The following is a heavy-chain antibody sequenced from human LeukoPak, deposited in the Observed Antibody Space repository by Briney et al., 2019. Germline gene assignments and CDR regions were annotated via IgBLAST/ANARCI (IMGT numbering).Heavy chain of an antibody. J-gene: IGHJ4*02. CDR3: ARGRISDPHYYFDY. CDR2: ISAYNGDT. V-gene: IGHV1-18*01. CDR1: GYTFTTYG. Sequence: ASVKVSCKASGYTFTTYGISWVRQAPGHGLGGMGWISAYNGDTKYAQKVQDRVTMTTDTSTSTAYMELRSLRSADTAVYYCARGRISDPHYYFDYWGQGTLVTVSS. D-gene: IGHD2/OR15-2a*01.